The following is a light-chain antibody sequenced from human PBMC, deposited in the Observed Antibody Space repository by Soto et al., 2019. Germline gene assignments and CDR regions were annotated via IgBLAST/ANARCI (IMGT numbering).Light chain of an antibody. CDR2: TTS. V-gene: IGKV3-20*01. CDR3: EQCGGSPLFS. J-gene: IGKJ3*01. CDR1: ESVTSSC. Sequence: EIVLTQSPDTLSLSPGERATLSCTASESVTSSCLAWYQRKPGQAPRLLIHTTSTRATDIPDRFSGSGSGTDFTLTISRLEPEDCAVYYDEQCGGSPLFSFGPGARVDI.